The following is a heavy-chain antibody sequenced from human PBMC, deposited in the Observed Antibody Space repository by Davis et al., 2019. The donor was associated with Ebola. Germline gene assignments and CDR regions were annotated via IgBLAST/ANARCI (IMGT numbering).Heavy chain of an antibody. CDR1: GYSFTSYW. Sequence: GESLKISCKGSGYSFTSYWIGWVRQMPGKGLEWMGIIYPGDSDTRYSPSFQGQVTISADKSISTAYLQWSSLKASDTAMYYCARRGGLTTTGFAFDIWGQGTMVTVSS. V-gene: IGHV5-51*01. D-gene: IGHD1-1*01. J-gene: IGHJ3*02. CDR3: ARRGGLTTTGFAFDI. CDR2: IYPGDSDT.